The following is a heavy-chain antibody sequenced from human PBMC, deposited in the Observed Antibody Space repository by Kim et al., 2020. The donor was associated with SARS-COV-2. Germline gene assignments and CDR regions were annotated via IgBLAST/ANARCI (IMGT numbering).Heavy chain of an antibody. CDR3: ASATPPPAYSSGWYGAFDI. CDR2: IYYSGST. Sequence: SETLSLTCTVSGGSISSGGYYWSWIRQHPGKGLEWIGYIYYSGSTYYNPSLKSRVTISVDTSKNQFSLKLSSVTAADTAVYYCASATPPPAYSSGWYGAFDIWGQGTMVTVSS. J-gene: IGHJ3*02. D-gene: IGHD6-19*01. V-gene: IGHV4-31*03. CDR1: GGSISSGGYY.